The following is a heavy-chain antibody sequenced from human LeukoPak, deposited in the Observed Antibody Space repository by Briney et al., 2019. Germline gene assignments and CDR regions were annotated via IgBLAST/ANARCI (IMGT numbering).Heavy chain of an antibody. CDR1: GFTFSSYE. J-gene: IGHJ3*02. CDR3: ARGKSYSSGWVLRAFYI. D-gene: IGHD6-19*01. Sequence: PGGSLRLSCAASGFTFSSYEMNWVRQAPGKGLEWVSYISSSGTTTYYADSVKGRFTISRDNAKNSLYLQMNSLRAEDTAVYYCARGKSYSSGWVLRAFYIWGQGTMVTVSS. V-gene: IGHV3-48*03. CDR2: ISSSGTTT.